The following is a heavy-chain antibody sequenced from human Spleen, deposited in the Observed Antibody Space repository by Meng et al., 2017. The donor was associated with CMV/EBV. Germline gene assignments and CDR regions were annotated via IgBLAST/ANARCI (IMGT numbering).Heavy chain of an antibody. J-gene: IGHJ4*02. V-gene: IGHV1-46*01. D-gene: IGHD5-18*01. Sequence: ASVKVSCKASGYTFTSYYMHWVRQAPGQGLEWMGIINPSGGSTSYAQKFQGRVTMTRDTSTSTVYMELSSLRSEDTAAYYCARGRLLPRRGYSYGASYFDYWGQGTLVTVSS. CDR3: ARGRLLPRRGYSYGASYFDY. CDR1: GYTFTSYY. CDR2: INPSGGST.